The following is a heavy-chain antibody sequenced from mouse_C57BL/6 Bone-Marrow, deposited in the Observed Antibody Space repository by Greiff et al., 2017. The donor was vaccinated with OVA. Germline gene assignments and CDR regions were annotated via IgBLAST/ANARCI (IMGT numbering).Heavy chain of an antibody. CDR3: ARDYSEDYYAMDY. CDR2: ISYDGSN. CDR1: GYSITSGYY. V-gene: IGHV3-6*01. J-gene: IGHJ4*01. D-gene: IGHD2-12*01. Sequence: VQLKQSGPGLVKPSQSLSLTCSVTGYSITSGYYWNWIRQFPGNKLEWMGYISYDGSNNYNPSLKNRISITRDTSKNQFFLKLNSVTTEDTATYYCARDYSEDYYAMDYWGQGTSVTVSS.